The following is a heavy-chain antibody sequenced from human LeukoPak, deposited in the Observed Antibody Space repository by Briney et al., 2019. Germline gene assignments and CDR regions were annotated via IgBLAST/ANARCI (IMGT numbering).Heavy chain of an antibody. D-gene: IGHD2-21*01. J-gene: IGHJ4*02. CDR2: IYYSGST. Sequence: SETLSLTCTVSGGSISSYYWSWIRQPPGKGLEWIGYIYYSGSTNYNPSLKSRVTISVDTSKNQFSLKLSSVTAADTAVYYCARSAIPDSSFGYWGQGTLVTVSS. V-gene: IGHV4-59*01. CDR3: ARSAIPDSSFGY. CDR1: GGSISSYY.